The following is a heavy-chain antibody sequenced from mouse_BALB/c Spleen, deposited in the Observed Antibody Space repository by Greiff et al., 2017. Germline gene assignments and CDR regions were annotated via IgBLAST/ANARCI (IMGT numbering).Heavy chain of an antibody. Sequence: VQLQQSGAELVRPGALVKLSCKASGFNIKDYYMHWVKQRPEQGLEWIGWIDPENGNTIYDPKFQGKASITADTSSNTAYLQLSSLTSEDTAVYYCARQDYAMDYWGQGTSVTVSS. J-gene: IGHJ4*01. CDR2: IDPENGNT. CDR1: GFNIKDYY. V-gene: IGHV14-1*02. CDR3: ARQDYAMDY.